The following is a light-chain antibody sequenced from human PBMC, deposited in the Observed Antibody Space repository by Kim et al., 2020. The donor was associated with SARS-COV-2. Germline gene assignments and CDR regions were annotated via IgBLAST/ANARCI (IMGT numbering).Light chain of an antibody. CDR3: SSSTSSSTLV. Sequence: GQSITTSCTGTSGGVGGYNYVSWYHQQPGTAPKLMIYDVTTRPSGVSNRFSGSKSGNTASLTISGLQAEDEADYYCSSSTSSSTLVFGGGTQLTVL. CDR2: DVT. V-gene: IGLV2-14*03. CDR1: SGGVGGYNY. J-gene: IGLJ2*01.